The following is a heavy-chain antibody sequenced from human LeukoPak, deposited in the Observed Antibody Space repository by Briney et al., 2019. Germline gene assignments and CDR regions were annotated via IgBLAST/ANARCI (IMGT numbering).Heavy chain of an antibody. J-gene: IGHJ1*01. CDR2: INRDGSST. CDR1: GFTFNKYW. D-gene: IGHD4-23*01. V-gene: IGHV3-74*01. Sequence: GGSLRLSCAVAGFTFNKYWMHWVRQTPGKGLGWVSRINRDGSSTIYADSVKGRFTISRDNAKNQIYLQMNSLRAEDTAVYYCVRNLNGDNYRIFVFWAQGPLVPVSS. CDR3: VRNLNGDNYRIFVF.